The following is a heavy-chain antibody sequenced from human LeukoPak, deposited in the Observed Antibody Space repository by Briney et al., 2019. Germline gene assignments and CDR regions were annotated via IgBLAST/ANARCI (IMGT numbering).Heavy chain of an antibody. Sequence: QAGGSLRLSCAASGFSFNTYTMRWVRQAPGKGLEYVSGIASNGGTKYYADSVKGRFTISRDNAKNSLYLQMNSLRAEDTAVYYCSRERSFDYWGQGTLVTVSS. CDR3: SRERSFDY. CDR2: IASNGGTK. V-gene: IGHV3-64*02. CDR1: GFSFNTYT. J-gene: IGHJ4*02.